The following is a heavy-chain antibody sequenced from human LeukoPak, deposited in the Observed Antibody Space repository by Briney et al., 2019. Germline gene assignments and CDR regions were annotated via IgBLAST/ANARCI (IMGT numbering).Heavy chain of an antibody. D-gene: IGHD6-19*01. J-gene: IGHJ4*02. CDR2: FYYTGNT. CDR1: GGPISSGYHY. Sequence: SETLSLTCTVSGGPISSGYHYWGWIRQPPGKGLEWIGSFYYTGNTYYNPSLKSRVTISVDTSKNDLSLNLRSVTAADTAVYYCARTAGIAVAGSRQYFDYWGQGMLVTVSS. V-gene: IGHV4-39*02. CDR3: ARTAGIAVAGSRQYFDY.